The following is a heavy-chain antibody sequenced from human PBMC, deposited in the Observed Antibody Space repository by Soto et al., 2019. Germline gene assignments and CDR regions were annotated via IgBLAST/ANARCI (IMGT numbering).Heavy chain of an antibody. D-gene: IGHD3-10*01. J-gene: IGHJ6*03. CDR2: ISSSSSTI. CDR1: GFTFSSYS. Sequence: PGGSLRLSCAASGFTFSSYSMNWVRQAPGKGLEWVSYISSSSSTIYYADSVKGRFTISRDNAKNSLYLQMNSLRAEDTAVYYCARDPILYYYGSGSYYFGDYYYYYMDVRGKGTSVTVSS. V-gene: IGHV3-48*01. CDR3: ARDPILYYYGSGSYYFGDYYYYYMDV.